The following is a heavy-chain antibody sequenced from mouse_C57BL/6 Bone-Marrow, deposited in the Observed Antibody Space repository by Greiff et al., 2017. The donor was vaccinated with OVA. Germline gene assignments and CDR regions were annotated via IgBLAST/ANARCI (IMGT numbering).Heavy chain of an antibody. CDR2: ISSGGSYT. J-gene: IGHJ1*03. CDR1: GFTFSSYG. D-gene: IGHD1-1*01. Sequence: EVQRVESGGDLVKPGGSLKLSCAASGFTFSSYGMSWVRQTPDKRLEWVATISSGGSYTYYPDSVKGRFTISRDNAKNTLYLQMSSLKSEDTAMYYCARRDYYGSSYWYFDVWGTGTTVTVSS. V-gene: IGHV5-6*01. CDR3: ARRDYYGSSYWYFDV.